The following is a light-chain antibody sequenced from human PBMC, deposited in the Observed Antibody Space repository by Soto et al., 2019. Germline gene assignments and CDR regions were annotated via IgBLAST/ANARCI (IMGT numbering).Light chain of an antibody. CDR1: QSISSR. CDR2: DAS. J-gene: IGKJ1*01. V-gene: IGKV1-5*01. CDR3: QQYNNYLRT. Sequence: DIQMTQSPSTLSASVGDRVTITCRASQSISSRLAWYQQKPGKAPKALIYDASGLESGVPSRFSGSGSGSEFTLTISSLQPDDFATYSCQQYNNYLRTFGQGTKVEVK.